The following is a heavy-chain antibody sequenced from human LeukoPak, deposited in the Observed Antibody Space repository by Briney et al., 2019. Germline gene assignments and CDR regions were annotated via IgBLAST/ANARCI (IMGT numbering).Heavy chain of an antibody. CDR1: GGTFSSYA. V-gene: IGHV1-69*13. CDR2: IIPIFGTA. D-gene: IGHD4/OR15-4a*01. CDR3: ARESKVLRYFDC. J-gene: IGHJ4*02. Sequence: SVKVSCKASGGTFSSYAISWVRQAPGQGLEWMGGIIPIFGTANYAQKFQGRVTITADESTSTAYMELSSLRSEDTAVYYCARESKVLRYFDCWGQGTLVTVSS.